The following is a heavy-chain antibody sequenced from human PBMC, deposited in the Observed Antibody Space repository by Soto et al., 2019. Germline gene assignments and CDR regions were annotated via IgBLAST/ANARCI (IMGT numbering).Heavy chain of an antibody. V-gene: IGHV4-34*01. CDR3: ARSVARLGYYYYAMDV. Sequence: ASETLSLTCTVSGGSLSSYFWRWIRQSPGKGLEWIGEINDSASTNYNPSLKSRVTISVDRSKNQLSLKLSSVTAADTAVYYCARSVARLGYYYYAMDVWGQGTTVTVSS. J-gene: IGHJ6*02. CDR1: GGSLSSYF. CDR2: INDSAST. D-gene: IGHD6-19*01.